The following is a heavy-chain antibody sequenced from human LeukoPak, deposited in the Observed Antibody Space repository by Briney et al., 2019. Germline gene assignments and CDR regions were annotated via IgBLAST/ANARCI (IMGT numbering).Heavy chain of an antibody. V-gene: IGHV4-4*09. Sequence: SETLSLTCTVSGGSISSYYWSWIRQPPGKGLEWIGYIYTSGSTNYNPSLKSRVTISVDTSKNQFSLKLSSVTAADTAVYYCARQRRDSYTVYYYYYMDVWGKGTTVTVSS. CDR3: ARQRRDSYTVYYYYYMDV. D-gene: IGHD2-2*02. CDR1: GGSISSYY. J-gene: IGHJ6*03. CDR2: IYTSGST.